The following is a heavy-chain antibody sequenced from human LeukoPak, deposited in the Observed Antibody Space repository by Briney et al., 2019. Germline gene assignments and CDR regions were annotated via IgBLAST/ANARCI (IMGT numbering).Heavy chain of an antibody. CDR3: ARPSSKGYFDY. Sequence: GGSLRLSCAASGFTFSSYGMHWVRQAPGKGLEWVAVISYDGSNKYYADSVKGRFTISRDNSKNTLYVQMNSLRAEDTAVYYCARPSSKGYFDYWGQGTLVTVSS. D-gene: IGHD5/OR15-5a*01. J-gene: IGHJ4*02. CDR1: GFTFSSYG. V-gene: IGHV3-30*03. CDR2: ISYDGSNK.